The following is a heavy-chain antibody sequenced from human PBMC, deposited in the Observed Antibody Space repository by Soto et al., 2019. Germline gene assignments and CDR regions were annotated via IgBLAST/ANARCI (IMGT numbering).Heavy chain of an antibody. CDR1: GGTFSSYT. V-gene: IGHV1-69*02. CDR3: ARGGLYYYGSGSYYNYYGMDV. J-gene: IGHJ6*02. CDR2: IIPILGIA. Sequence: GASVKVSCKASGGTFSSYTISWVRQAPGQGLEWMGRIIPILGIANYAQKFQGRVTITADKSTSTAYMELSSLRSEDTAVYYCARGGLYYYGSGSYYNYYGMDVWGQGTTVTVSS. D-gene: IGHD3-10*01.